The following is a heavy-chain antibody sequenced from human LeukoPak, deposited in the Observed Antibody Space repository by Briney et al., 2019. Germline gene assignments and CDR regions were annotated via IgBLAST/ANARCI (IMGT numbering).Heavy chain of an antibody. D-gene: IGHD3-10*01. J-gene: IGHJ5*02. V-gene: IGHV4-59*01. Sequence: SETLSLTCTVSGASISNYYWSWIRQPPGKGLEWIGYIYHSGSTNHNPSLKSRVTISVDTSKNQFSLKLTSVTAADTAVYYCARSTMVRGVTYWFDPWGQGTLVTVSS. CDR2: IYHSGST. CDR3: ARSTMVRGVTYWFDP. CDR1: GASISNYY.